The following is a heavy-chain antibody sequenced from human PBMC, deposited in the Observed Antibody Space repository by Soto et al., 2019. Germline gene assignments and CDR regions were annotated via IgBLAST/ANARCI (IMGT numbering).Heavy chain of an antibody. V-gene: IGHV1-69*02. J-gene: IGHJ4*02. CDR1: GGTFNTYS. CDR2: ITPIIDIP. Sequence: QVQPVQSGAEVKRPGSSVKVSCRTSGGTFNTYSISWVRQAPGQGLEWMGRITPIIDIPTYAQNFQGRVSISADKSTSTAYMQLTNLRFEDTAMYFCARANPQYVYFDSLGQGTLVTVSS. D-gene: IGHD1-20*01. CDR3: ARANPQYVYFDS.